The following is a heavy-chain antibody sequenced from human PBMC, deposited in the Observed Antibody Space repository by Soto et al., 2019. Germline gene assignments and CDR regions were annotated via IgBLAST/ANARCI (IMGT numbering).Heavy chain of an antibody. Sequence: AVKVSCKASGGTFNNNGVTWVRQAPGQGLEWMGGLIPIFGTGSYAQRFQGRVTLIADESTSTAYMALNRLRSEDTAVYYCAIDRMHFDSHGYSGRPLFDPWGQGTLVTVSS. CDR2: LIPIFGTG. CDR1: GGTFNNNG. D-gene: IGHD3-22*01. V-gene: IGHV1-69*13. J-gene: IGHJ5*02. CDR3: AIDRMHFDSHGYSGRPLFDP.